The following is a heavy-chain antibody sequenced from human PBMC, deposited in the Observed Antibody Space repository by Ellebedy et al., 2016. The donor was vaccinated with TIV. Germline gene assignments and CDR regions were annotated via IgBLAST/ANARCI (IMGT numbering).Heavy chain of an antibody. J-gene: IGHJ4*02. D-gene: IGHD3-22*01. CDR2: IYYSGST. V-gene: IGHV4-31*03. CDR3: ARELPRQNYYDSSGYWYYFDY. Sequence: SETLSLTXTVSGGSISSGGYYWSWIRQHPGKGLEWIGYIYYSGSTYYNPSLKSRVTISVDTSKNQFSLKLSSVTAADTAVYYCARELPRQNYYDSSGYWYYFDYWGQGTLVTVSS. CDR1: GGSISSGGYY.